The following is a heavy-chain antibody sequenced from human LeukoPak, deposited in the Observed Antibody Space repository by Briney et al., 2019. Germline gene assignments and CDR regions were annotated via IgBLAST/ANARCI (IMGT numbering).Heavy chain of an antibody. CDR1: GGTFSSYA. CDR2: IIPIFGTA. V-gene: IGHV1-69*05. Sequence: SVKVSCKASGGTFSSYAISLVRQAPGQGLEWTGRIIPIFGTANYAQKFQGRVTITTDESTSTAYMELSSLRSEDTAVYYCARGIAVAGFDYWGQGTLVTVSS. J-gene: IGHJ4*02. D-gene: IGHD6-19*01. CDR3: ARGIAVAGFDY.